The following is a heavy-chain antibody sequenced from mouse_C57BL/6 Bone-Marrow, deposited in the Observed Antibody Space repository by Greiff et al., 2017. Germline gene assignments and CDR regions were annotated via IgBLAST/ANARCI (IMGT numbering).Heavy chain of an antibody. CDR2: ISSGSSTI. D-gene: IGHD1-3*01. Sequence: EVQVVESGGGLVKPGGSLKLSCAASGFTFSDYGMHWVRQAPEKGLEWVAYISSGSSTIYYADTVKGRFTISRDNAKNTLFLQMTSLRSEDTAMYYCARESGYAMDYWGQGTSVTVSS. CDR1: GFTFSDYG. CDR3: ARESGYAMDY. V-gene: IGHV5-17*01. J-gene: IGHJ4*01.